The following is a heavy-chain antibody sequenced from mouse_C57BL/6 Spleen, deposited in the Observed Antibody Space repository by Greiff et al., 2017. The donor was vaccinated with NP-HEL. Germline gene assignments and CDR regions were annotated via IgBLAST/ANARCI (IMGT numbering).Heavy chain of an antibody. D-gene: IGHD3-2*02. J-gene: IGHJ3*01. Sequence: VQLQQSGAELVRPGASVKLSCTASGFNIKDYYMHWVKQRPEQGLEWIGRIDPEDGDTEYAPKFQGKATMTADTSSNTAYLQLSSLTSEDTAVYYCTTWDSSGYVGFAYWGQGTLVTVSA. CDR1: GFNIKDYY. CDR2: IDPEDGDT. CDR3: TTWDSSGYVGFAY. V-gene: IGHV14-1*01.